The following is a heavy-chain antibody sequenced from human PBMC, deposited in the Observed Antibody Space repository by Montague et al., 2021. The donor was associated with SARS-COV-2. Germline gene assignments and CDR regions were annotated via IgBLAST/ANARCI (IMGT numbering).Heavy chain of an antibody. J-gene: IGHJ4*02. CDR1: GFPFSSYG. Sequence: SLSLSCSASGFPFSSYGMHWVRQAPGKGLEWVSNIKQDGSEKYYVDSVKGRFTISRDNAKNSLYLQMNSLRAEDTAVYYCARVPSSNCGFDYWGQGTLVTVSS. V-gene: IGHV3-7*01. CDR3: ARVPSSNCGFDY. D-gene: IGHD6-13*01. CDR2: IKQDGSEK.